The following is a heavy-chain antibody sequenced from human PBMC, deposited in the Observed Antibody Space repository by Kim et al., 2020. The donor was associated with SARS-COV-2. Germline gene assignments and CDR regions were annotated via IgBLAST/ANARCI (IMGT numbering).Heavy chain of an antibody. Sequence: SETLSLTCTVSGGSISSGGYYWSWIRQHPGKGLEWIGYIYYSGSTYYNPSLKSRVTISVDTSKNQFSLKLSSVTAADTAVYYCARDSDSSGSYESLYYYYGMDVWGQGTTVTVSS. CDR3: ARDSDSSGSYESLYYYYGMDV. CDR2: IYYSGST. J-gene: IGHJ6*02. V-gene: IGHV4-31*03. D-gene: IGHD1-26*01. CDR1: GGSISSGGYY.